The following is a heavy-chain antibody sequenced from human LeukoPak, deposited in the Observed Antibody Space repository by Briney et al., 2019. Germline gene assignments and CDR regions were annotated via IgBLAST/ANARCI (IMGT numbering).Heavy chain of an antibody. D-gene: IGHD2-15*01. Sequence: ASVKVSCKASGYTFTGYYLHWVRQAPGQGPEWMGKINTNSGVTDYAPNFQGRVTMTRDTSISTAYMELSRLRSDDTAVYYCARSGFRLNYCSGGSCPIDYWGQGTLVTVSS. V-gene: IGHV1-2*02. J-gene: IGHJ4*02. CDR1: GYTFTGYY. CDR3: ARSGFRLNYCSGGSCPIDY. CDR2: INTNSGVT.